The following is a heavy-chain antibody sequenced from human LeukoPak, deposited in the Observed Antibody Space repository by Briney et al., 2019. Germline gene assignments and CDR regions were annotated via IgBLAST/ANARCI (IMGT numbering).Heavy chain of an antibody. CDR2: ISWNSGSI. CDR3: ARGEQEMATMSIDY. J-gene: IGHJ4*02. D-gene: IGHD5-24*01. CDR1: GFTFDDYA. V-gene: IGHV3-9*01. Sequence: PGRSLRLSCAASGFTFDDYAMHWVRQAPGKGLEWVSHISWNSGSITYADSVKGRFTISRDNAKNSLYLQMDGLRAEDTAVYYCARGEQEMATMSIDYWGQGTLVTVSS.